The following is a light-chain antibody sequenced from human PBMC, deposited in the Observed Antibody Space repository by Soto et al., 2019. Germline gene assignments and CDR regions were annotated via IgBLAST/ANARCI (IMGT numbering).Light chain of an antibody. Sequence: DIQMTQSPPSLSASVRERVTITCRASQFISSYLNWYQQKPGKAPRLLIYAASNLQSGVPSRFSGSESGTDFSLTISSLQPEDFATYYCQQSYSTLITFGQGTRLEIK. CDR2: AAS. V-gene: IGKV1-39*01. CDR3: QQSYSTLIT. CDR1: QFISSY. J-gene: IGKJ5*01.